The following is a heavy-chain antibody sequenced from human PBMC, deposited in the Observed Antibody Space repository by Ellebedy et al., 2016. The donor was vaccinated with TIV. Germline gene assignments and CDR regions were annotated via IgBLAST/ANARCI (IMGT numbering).Heavy chain of an antibody. CDR2: IYYSGST. J-gene: IGHJ5*02. CDR1: GGSISSYY. D-gene: IGHD3-16*02. CDR3: ARRGGYPSWFNP. V-gene: IGHV4-59*08. Sequence: SETLSLXCTVSGGSISSYYWSWIRQPPGKGLEWIGYIYYSGSTNYNPSLKSRVTISVDTSKNQFSLKLSSVTAADTAVYYCARRGGYPSWFNPWGQGTLVTVSS.